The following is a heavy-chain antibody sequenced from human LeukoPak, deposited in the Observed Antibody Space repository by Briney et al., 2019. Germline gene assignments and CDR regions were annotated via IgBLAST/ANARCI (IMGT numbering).Heavy chain of an antibody. D-gene: IGHD2-15*01. Sequence: GGSLRLSCAASGFTFSSYAMSWVRQAPGKGLEWVSAISGSGGSTYYADSVKGRFTISRDNSKNTLCLQMNSLRAEDTAVYYCAKAPRGAVAAGYYFDYWGQGTLVTVSS. CDR1: GFTFSSYA. J-gene: IGHJ4*02. CDR3: AKAPRGAVAAGYYFDY. V-gene: IGHV3-23*01. CDR2: ISGSGGST.